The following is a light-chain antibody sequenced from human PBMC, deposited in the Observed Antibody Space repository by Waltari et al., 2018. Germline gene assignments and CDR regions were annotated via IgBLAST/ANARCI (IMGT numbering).Light chain of an antibody. CDR3: QQHSSWPLT. CDR2: GIS. J-gene: IGKJ4*01. CDR1: ETIRSN. Sequence: EIVMRQSPATLFVSPGERATLSCRASETIRSNFLAWYQQKPGQAPRLLINGISTRATGIPARFSGSGSGTEFTLTISSLQSEDFAVYYCQQHSSWPLTFGGGTKVEIK. V-gene: IGKV3-15*01.